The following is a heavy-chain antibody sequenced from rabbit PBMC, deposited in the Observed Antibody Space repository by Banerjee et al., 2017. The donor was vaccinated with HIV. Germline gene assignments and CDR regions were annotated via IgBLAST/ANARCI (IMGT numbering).Heavy chain of an antibody. D-gene: IGHD1-1*01. Sequence: EESGGDLVKPGGTLTLTCKASGFSFSNSYWICWVRQAPGKGLELIACIVPDNGATYYASWAKGRFTISNPSSTTVTLQMTSLTAADTATYFCAKSSGDYEWGFGLWGPGTLVTVS. V-gene: IGHV1S45*01. J-gene: IGHJ4*01. CDR1: GFSFSNSYW. CDR3: AKSSGDYEWGFGL. CDR2: IVPDNGAT.